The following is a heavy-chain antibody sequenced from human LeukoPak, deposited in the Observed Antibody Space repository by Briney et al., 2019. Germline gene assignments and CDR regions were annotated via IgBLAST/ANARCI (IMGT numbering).Heavy chain of an antibody. V-gene: IGHV4-34*01. CDR2: INHSGRT. CDR3: ARDVVVVPAAIHYGMDV. CDR1: GGSFSGYY. D-gene: IGHD2-2*01. Sequence: SETLSLTCAVYGGSFSGYYWSWIRQPPGKGLEWIGEINHSGRTYYNPSLKSRVTISVDTSKNQFSLNLSSVTAADTAVYYCARDVVVVPAAIHYGMDVWGQGTTVTVSS. J-gene: IGHJ6*02.